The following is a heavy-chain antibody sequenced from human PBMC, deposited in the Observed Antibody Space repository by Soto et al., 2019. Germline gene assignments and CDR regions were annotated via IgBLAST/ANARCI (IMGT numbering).Heavy chain of an antibody. CDR2: IDADGYSG. CDR3: VRVGSSTWH. CDR1: GFIFSDYW. J-gene: IGHJ4*02. Sequence: EVHLVESGGGLVQPGGSLRLSCVGSGFIFSDYWMHWVRQGPGKGLVWVSRIDADGYSGVYADSVKGRFTTSRDNAKNTLYLQMNSLTAEDTAVYYCVRVGSSTWHWGQGTLVTVSS. V-gene: IGHV3-74*01. D-gene: IGHD6-6*01.